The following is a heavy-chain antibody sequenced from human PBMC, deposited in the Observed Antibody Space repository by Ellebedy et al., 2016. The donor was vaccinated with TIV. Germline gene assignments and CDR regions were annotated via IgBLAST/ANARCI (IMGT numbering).Heavy chain of an antibody. V-gene: IGHV3-74*01. CDR3: ARDQDSSSSVDSYYYYMDV. J-gene: IGHJ6*03. Sequence: GESLKISXAASGFTFSSYWMHWVRQAPGKGLVWVSRINSDGSSTSYADSVKGRFTISRDNAKNSLYLQMNSLRAEDTAVYYCARDQDSSSSVDSYYYYMDVWGKGTTVTVSS. D-gene: IGHD6-6*01. CDR1: GFTFSSYW. CDR2: INSDGSST.